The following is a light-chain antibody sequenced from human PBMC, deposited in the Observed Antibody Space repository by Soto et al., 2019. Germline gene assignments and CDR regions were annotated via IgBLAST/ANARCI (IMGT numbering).Light chain of an antibody. CDR1: SSDVGSYNL. V-gene: IGLV2-23*01. J-gene: IGLJ2*01. CDR3: CSYAGGSTLV. CDR2: EGS. Sequence: QSAPTQPASVSRSPGQSITISCTGTSSDVGSYNLVSWYQQHPGEAPKLMIYEGSKRPSGVSNRFSGSKSGNTASLTISGLQAEDESDYYCCSYAGGSTLVFGGGTKLTLL.